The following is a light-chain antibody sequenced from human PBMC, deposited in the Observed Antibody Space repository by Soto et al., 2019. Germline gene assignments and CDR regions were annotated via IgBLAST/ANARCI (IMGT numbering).Light chain of an antibody. Sequence: AIQMTQSPSSLSASVGDRVTITCRASQGIRNDLGWYQQKPGKAPKLLIYAASSLQSGVPSRFSGSGSGTDFTLTISSLQPEDFGTYYCQQTYSTFVSFGGGTKVDIK. CDR2: AAS. J-gene: IGKJ4*01. V-gene: IGKV1-6*01. CDR1: QGIRND. CDR3: QQTYSTFVS.